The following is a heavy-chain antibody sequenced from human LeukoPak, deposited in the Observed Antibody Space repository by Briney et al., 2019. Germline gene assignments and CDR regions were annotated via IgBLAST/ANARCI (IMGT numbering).Heavy chain of an antibody. CDR1: GYSFTNYW. J-gene: IGHJ4*02. D-gene: IGHD5-18*01. CDR3: ARGGEWIQLWSPFDF. V-gene: IGHV5-51*01. CDR2: IYPGDSDT. Sequence: GESLQISSQASGYSFTNYWIGWVRPMPGKGLEWMGIIYPGDSDTRYSPSFQGRVTISADKSNTTAYLHWSSLRASDTAMYYCARGGEWIQLWSPFDFWGQGTLVTVSS.